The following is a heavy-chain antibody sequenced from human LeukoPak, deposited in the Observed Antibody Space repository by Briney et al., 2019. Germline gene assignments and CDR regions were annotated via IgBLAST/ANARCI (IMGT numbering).Heavy chain of an antibody. CDR2: ISSSSSYI. CDR1: GFAFSSYS. D-gene: IGHD6-13*01. Sequence: SGGSLRLSCAASGFAFSSYSMNWVRQAPGKGLEWVSSISSSSSYIYYADSVKGRFTISRDNAKNSLYLQMNSLRAEDTAVYYCSKEDSSSYDAFDIWGQGTMVTVSS. J-gene: IGHJ3*02. CDR3: SKEDSSSYDAFDI. V-gene: IGHV3-21*01.